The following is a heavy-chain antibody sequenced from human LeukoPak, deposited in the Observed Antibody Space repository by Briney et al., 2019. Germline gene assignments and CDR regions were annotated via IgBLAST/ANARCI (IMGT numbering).Heavy chain of an antibody. CDR2: ISSSSTAI. CDR3: ARDFSLRYFDPFDY. CDR1: GFTLSTYS. V-gene: IGHV3-48*02. Sequence: GGSLRLSCAASGFTLSTYSINWVRQAPGKGLEWVSYISSSSTAIYYADSVKGRFTISRDNAKNSLYLQMNSLRDEDTAIYYCARDFSLRYFDPFDYWGQGTLVTVSS. J-gene: IGHJ4*02. D-gene: IGHD3-9*01.